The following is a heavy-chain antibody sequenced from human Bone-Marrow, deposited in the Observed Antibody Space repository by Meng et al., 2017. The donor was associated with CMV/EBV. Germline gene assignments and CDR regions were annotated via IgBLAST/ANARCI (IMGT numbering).Heavy chain of an antibody. V-gene: IGHV4-34*01. CDR2: INHSGST. CDR3: ARYSRVYYYGSGSYAPYYYGMDV. Sequence: SETLSLTCAVYGGSFSGYYWSWIRQPPGKGLEWIGEINHSGSTNYNPSLKSRVTISVDTSKNQFSLELSSVTAADTAVYYCARYSRVYYYGSGSYAPYYYGMDVWGQGTTVTVSS. J-gene: IGHJ6*02. D-gene: IGHD3-10*01. CDR1: GGSFSGYY.